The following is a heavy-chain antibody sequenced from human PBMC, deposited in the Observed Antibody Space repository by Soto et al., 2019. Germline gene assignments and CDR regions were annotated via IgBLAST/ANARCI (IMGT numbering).Heavy chain of an antibody. J-gene: IGHJ6*02. CDR1: GSTFSNDW. V-gene: IGHV3-74*01. CDR2: INSDGSST. CDR3: ARDRSYSLDV. Sequence: GGSLRLSCAVSGSTFSNDWMHWVRQAPGKGLVWVSHINSDGSSTNYADFVKGRFTIARDSAKNTVYLQMNSLRAEDTAVYYCARDRSYSLDVWGQGTTVTVSS.